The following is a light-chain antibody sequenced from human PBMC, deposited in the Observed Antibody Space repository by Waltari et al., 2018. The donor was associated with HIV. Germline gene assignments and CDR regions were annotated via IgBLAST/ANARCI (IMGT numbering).Light chain of an antibody. V-gene: IGLV1-44*01. J-gene: IGLJ3*02. CDR3: AMWDDRLSGVL. CDR1: SSNIGSRT. CDR2: TTD. Sequence: QSVLTQPPSASGTPGQRVTISCSGSSSNIGSRTFNWFQQVPVAAPNLVLYTTDQRPSGVPDRFSGSKSGTSGSLAINGLQSEDEGDYYCAMWDDRLSGVLFGGGTRLTVL.